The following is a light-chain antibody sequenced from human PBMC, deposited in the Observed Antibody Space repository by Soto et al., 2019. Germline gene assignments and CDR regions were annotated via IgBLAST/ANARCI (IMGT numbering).Light chain of an antibody. CDR2: DAT. CDR1: QSVGSH. V-gene: IGKV3-11*01. CDR3: QQRTDWQLT. J-gene: IGKJ4*01. Sequence: ETVLTQSPATLSLSPGERATLSCRASQSVGSHLTWYRQRPGQAPRLLIYDATNRATGIPARFSGSGSGTDFTLTISSLEPEDFAVYYCQQRTDWQLTFGGGTKVEIK.